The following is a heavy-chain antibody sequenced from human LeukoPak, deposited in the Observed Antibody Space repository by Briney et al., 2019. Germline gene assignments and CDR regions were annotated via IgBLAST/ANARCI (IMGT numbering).Heavy chain of an antibody. CDR2: MNPNNGNT. V-gene: IGHV1-8*01. J-gene: IGHJ1*01. D-gene: IGHD6-19*01. CDR1: GYTFTSYD. Sequence: GASVKVSCKASGYTFTSYDINWVRQATGQGLEWMGWMNPNNGNTHYAQKFQGRVTLTRNTSISTANMELSSLRSEDTAVYYCTRGAPVAGTHKYFQYWGQGTLVTVSS. CDR3: TRGAPVAGTHKYFQY.